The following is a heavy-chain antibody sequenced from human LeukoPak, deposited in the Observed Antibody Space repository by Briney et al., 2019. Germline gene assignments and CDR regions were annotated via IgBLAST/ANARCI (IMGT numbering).Heavy chain of an antibody. J-gene: IGHJ4*02. CDR3: ARRRDLYSGSYYPFDY. CDR2: IYPGDSDA. D-gene: IGHD1-26*01. Sequence: AESLKISCKGSGYSFISNWIGWVRQMRRNRLKWMGIIYPGDSDARYSPSFQGQVTISADKSISTAYLQWSSLKASDTAMYYCARRRDLYSGSYYPFDYWGQGTLVTVSS. V-gene: IGHV5-51*01. CDR1: GYSFISNW.